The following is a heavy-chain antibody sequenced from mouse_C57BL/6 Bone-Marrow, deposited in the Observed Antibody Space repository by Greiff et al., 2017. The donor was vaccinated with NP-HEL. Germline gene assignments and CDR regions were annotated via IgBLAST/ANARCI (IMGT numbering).Heavy chain of an antibody. V-gene: IGHV1-81*01. Sequence: QVQLQQSGAELARPGASVKLSCKASGYTFTSYGISWVKQRTGQGLEWIGEIYPRSGNTYYNEKFKGKATLTADKSSSTAYMELRNLTSEDSAVYFCARGRGTYNSKSCAMDYWGQGTSVTVSS. J-gene: IGHJ4*01. CDR2: IYPRSGNT. CDR3: ARGRGTYNSKSCAMDY. CDR1: GYTFTSYG. D-gene: IGHD2-5*01.